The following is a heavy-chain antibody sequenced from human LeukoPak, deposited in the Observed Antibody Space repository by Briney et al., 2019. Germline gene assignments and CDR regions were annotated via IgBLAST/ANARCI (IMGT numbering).Heavy chain of an antibody. CDR3: TANYNY. CDR1: GFTFNTFW. D-gene: IGHD3-10*01. Sequence: GGSLRLSCAASGFTFNTFWMHWVRQVPGKGLVWVSRINSDESRTNYADSVKGRFTISRDNAKNTLYLHMNSLRAEDTAVCYCTANYNYWGQGTLVTVSS. CDR2: INSDESRT. V-gene: IGHV3-74*01. J-gene: IGHJ4*02.